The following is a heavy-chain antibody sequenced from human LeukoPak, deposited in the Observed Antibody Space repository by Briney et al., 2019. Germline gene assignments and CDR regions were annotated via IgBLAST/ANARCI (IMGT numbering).Heavy chain of an antibody. Sequence: GGSLRLSCAASGFTFSSYGMHWVRQAPGKGLEWVAFIRNDGSNKYYADSVKGRFTISRDDYKNTLYLQMNSLTAEDTAVYYCAKGRDILSGYYDGYWGQGTLVTVSS. D-gene: IGHD3-9*01. CDR3: AKGRDILSGYYDGY. CDR2: IRNDGSNK. CDR1: GFTFSSYG. V-gene: IGHV3-30*02. J-gene: IGHJ4*02.